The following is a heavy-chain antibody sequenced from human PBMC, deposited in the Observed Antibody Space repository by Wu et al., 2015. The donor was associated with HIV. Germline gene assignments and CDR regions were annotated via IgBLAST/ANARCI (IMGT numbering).Heavy chain of an antibody. CDR1: GGTFSSYA. V-gene: IGHV1-69*13. Sequence: QVQLVQSGAEVKKPGSSVKVSCKASGGTFSSYAISWVRQAPGQGLEWMGRIIPIFGTANYAQKFQGRVTITADESTSTAYMELSSLRSEDTAVYYCARGDSSGWSTTIGGAFDIWGQGTMVTVSS. J-gene: IGHJ3*02. CDR3: ARGDSSGWSTTIGGAFDI. D-gene: IGHD6-19*01. CDR2: IIPIFGTA.